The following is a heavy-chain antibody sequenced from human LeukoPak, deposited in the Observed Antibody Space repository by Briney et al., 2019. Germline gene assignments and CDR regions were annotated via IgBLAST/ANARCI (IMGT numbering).Heavy chain of an antibody. D-gene: IGHD3-22*01. CDR3: ASGYYDSSGSADY. CDR1: GASFSGYY. J-gene: IGHJ4*02. CDR2: IHHSGST. Sequence: MPSETLSLTCAVYGASFSGYYWSWIRQPPGKGLEWIGEIHHSGSTNYNPSLKSRVTISEDTSKNQFSLKLSSVTAADTAVYYCASGYYDSSGSADYWGQGTLVTVSS. V-gene: IGHV4-34*01.